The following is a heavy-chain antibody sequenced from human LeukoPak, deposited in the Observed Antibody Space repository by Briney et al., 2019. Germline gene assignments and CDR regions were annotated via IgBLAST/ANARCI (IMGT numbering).Heavy chain of an antibody. Sequence: PSETLSLNCVVYSGSFSGYYWSWIRQPPGQGLKWIGEIDRSGSTTYNPSLKSRVNVLLDTSKNQFSLRLSSVTAADTAVYYCARGYGSGSYYVYWGQGTLVAVSS. CDR3: ARGYGSGSYYVY. J-gene: IGHJ4*02. V-gene: IGHV4-34*01. CDR1: SGSFSGYY. D-gene: IGHD3-10*01. CDR2: IDRSGST.